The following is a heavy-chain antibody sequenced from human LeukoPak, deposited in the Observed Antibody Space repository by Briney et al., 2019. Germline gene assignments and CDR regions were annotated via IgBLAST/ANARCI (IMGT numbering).Heavy chain of an antibody. CDR2: IKPDEGEK. D-gene: IGHD5-18*01. J-gene: IGHJ4*02. CDR1: GFTFSSDW. Sequence: PGGSLRLSCVASGFTFSSDWMTWVRQSPGKGLEWVANIKPDEGEKYYVDSVKGRFTVSRDNSKNTLYLQMNSLRAEDTAVYYCAKSHGYSYGFDYWGQGTLVTVSS. CDR3: AKSHGYSYGFDY. V-gene: IGHV3-7*01.